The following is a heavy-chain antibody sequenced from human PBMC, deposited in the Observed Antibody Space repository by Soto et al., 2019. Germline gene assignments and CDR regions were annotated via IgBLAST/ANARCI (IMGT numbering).Heavy chain of an antibody. D-gene: IGHD6-13*01. J-gene: IGHJ4*02. Sequence: GGSLRLSCAASGFTFNSYAMSWVRQAPGKGLQWVSDITGHGGGTYYADSVKGRFTISRDNSKKTLYLQMNSLRAEDTAVYYCARRIATIALFDYWGQGTLVTVSS. CDR3: ARRIATIALFDY. CDR1: GFTFNSYA. CDR2: ITGHGGGT. V-gene: IGHV3-23*01.